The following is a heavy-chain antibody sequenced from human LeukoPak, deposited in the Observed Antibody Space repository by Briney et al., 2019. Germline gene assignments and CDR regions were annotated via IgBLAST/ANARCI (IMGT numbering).Heavy chain of an antibody. V-gene: IGHV3-23*01. CDR2: ISGSGGST. J-gene: IGHJ4*02. Sequence: GGSLRLSCAASGFTFSSYAMSWVRQAPGKGLEWVSAISGSGGSTYYADSVKGRFTISRDNSKDTLYLQMSSLRAEDTAVYYCARDPDYGDNWGLGTLVIVSS. CDR3: ARDPDYGDN. CDR1: GFTFSSYA. D-gene: IGHD4/OR15-4a*01.